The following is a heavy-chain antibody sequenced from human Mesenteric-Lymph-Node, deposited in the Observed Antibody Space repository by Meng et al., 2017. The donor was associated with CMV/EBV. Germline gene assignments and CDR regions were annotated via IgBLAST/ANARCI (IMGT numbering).Heavy chain of an antibody. CDR1: GFTFNNYA. V-gene: IGHV3-30-3*01. J-gene: IGHJ4*02. D-gene: IGHD2-15*01. CDR2: ISYDGSNK. Sequence: GESLKISCAASGFTFNNYAMHWVRQAPGKGLEWVAVISYDGSNKYYADSVKGRFTISRDNSKNTLYLQMNSLRAEDTAVYYCARTYCSDGSCYQKGYFDYWGQGTLVTVSS. CDR3: ARTYCSDGSCYQKGYFDY.